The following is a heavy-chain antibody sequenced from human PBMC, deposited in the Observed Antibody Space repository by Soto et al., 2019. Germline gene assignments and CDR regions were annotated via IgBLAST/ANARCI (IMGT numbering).Heavy chain of an antibody. D-gene: IGHD3-16*01. V-gene: IGHV4-34*01. CDR1: GGSFGSYS. CDR3: ARANWGDWFDP. Sequence: SETLSLTCAVYGGSFGSYSWNWIRQSPGKGLEWIGKIAHSGSISYKPSLKTRVTICVDTCKNLFSLKLTSVTAADTSTYYCARANWGDWFDPWGQGTLVT. CDR2: IAHSGSI. J-gene: IGHJ5*02.